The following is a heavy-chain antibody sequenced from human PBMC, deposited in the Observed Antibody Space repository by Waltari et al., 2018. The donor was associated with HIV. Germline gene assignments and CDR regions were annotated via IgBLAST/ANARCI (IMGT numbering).Heavy chain of an antibody. V-gene: IGHV3-7*01. D-gene: IGHD3-10*01. CDR3: ARVSYGPFDY. Sequence: EVQLVESGGGLVQPGGSLRLSCAASGFTFSGYGLSWVRQAPGKGLEWVANIKQDGSEKYYVDSVKGRFTISRDNAKNSLYLQMNSLRAEDTAVYYCARVSYGPFDYWGQGTLVTVSS. J-gene: IGHJ4*02. CDR2: IKQDGSEK. CDR1: GFTFSGYG.